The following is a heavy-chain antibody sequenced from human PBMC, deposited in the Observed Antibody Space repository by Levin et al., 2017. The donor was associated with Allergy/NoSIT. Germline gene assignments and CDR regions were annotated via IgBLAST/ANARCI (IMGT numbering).Heavy chain of an antibody. CDR2: ISAYNGNT. V-gene: IGHV1-18*01. D-gene: IGHD3-3*01. CDR3: ARVGGYDFWSGYYLVWNPTDY. Sequence: GESLKISCKASGYTFTSYGISWVRQAPGQGLEWMGWISAYNGNTNYAQKLQGRVTMTTDTSTSTAYMELRSLRSDDTAVYYCARVGGYDFWSGYYLVWNPTDYWGQGTLVTVSS. CDR1: GYTFTSYG. J-gene: IGHJ4*02.